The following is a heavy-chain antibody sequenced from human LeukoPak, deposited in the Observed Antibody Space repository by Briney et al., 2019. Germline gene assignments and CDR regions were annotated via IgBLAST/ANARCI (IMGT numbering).Heavy chain of an antibody. CDR3: ARSATISVYYYYGMDV. CDR2: INHSGGT. D-gene: IGHD2-15*01. J-gene: IGHJ6*02. V-gene: IGHV4-34*01. Sequence: SETLSLTCAVYGGSFSGYYWSWIRQPPGKGLEWIGEINHSGGTNYSPSLKSRVTISVDTSKNQFSLKLSSVTAADTAVYYCARSATISVYYYYGMDVWGQGTTVTVSS. CDR1: GGSFSGYY.